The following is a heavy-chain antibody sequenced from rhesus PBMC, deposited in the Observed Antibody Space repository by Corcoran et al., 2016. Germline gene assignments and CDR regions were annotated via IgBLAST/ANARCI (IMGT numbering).Heavy chain of an antibody. CDR1: GGSISSNY. CDR3: ARHYYDSGYYVFGAFDF. D-gene: IGHD3-28*01. CDR2: ISGSGGST. Sequence: QLQLQESGPGLVKPSETLSLTCAVSGGSISSNYWSWLRQPTGKGLEWIGRISGSGGSTDYNPYLNIRVTISTDTCKNHFSLKLSSVTAADTAVYYCARHYYDSGYYVFGAFDFWGQGLRVTVSS. J-gene: IGHJ3*01. V-gene: IGHV4-173*01.